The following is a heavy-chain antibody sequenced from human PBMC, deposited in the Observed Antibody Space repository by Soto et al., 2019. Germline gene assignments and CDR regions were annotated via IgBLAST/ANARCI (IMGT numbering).Heavy chain of an antibody. Sequence: QVQLVQSGAEVKKPGASVKVSCKASGYTFTSYGITWVRQAPGQGLEWMGWVNIYAGSTNYAQKFQGRVTMTTDTSTSTVYLALRSLRSDDTAIYYCARERGGYSYGDYWGQGTLVTVSS. V-gene: IGHV1-18*01. CDR1: GYTFTSYG. J-gene: IGHJ4*02. CDR3: ARERGGYSYGDY. D-gene: IGHD5-18*01. CDR2: VNIYAGST.